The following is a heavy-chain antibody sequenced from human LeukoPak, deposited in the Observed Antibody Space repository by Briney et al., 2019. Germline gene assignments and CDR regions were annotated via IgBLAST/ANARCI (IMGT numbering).Heavy chain of an antibody. Sequence: SETLSLTCTVSGYSISTGYYWDWIRQPPGKGLEWIGTFYHGGSTYYNPSLKSRVTISVDTSKNQFSLNLTSVTAADTAVYYCAREPHDFWSGYREYYFDYWGQGTLVTVSS. CDR1: GYSISTGYY. D-gene: IGHD3-3*01. CDR2: FYHGGST. CDR3: AREPHDFWSGYREYYFDY. J-gene: IGHJ4*02. V-gene: IGHV4-38-2*02.